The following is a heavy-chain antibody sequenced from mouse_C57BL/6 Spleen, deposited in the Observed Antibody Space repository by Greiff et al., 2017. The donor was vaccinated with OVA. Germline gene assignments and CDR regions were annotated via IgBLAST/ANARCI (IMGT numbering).Heavy chain of an antibody. CDR2: INPNNGGT. Sequence: VQLQQSGPELVKPGASVKMSCKASGYTFTDYNMHWVKQSHGKSLEWIGYINPNNGGTSYNQKFKGKATLTVNKSSSTAYMGLRSLTSEDSAVYYCARWGTTVVARRDYFDYWGQGTTLTVSS. CDR1: GYTFTDYN. CDR3: ARWGTTVVARRDYFDY. V-gene: IGHV1-22*01. J-gene: IGHJ2*01. D-gene: IGHD1-1*01.